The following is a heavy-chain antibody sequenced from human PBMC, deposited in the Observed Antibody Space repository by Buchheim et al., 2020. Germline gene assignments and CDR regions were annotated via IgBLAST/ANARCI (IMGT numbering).Heavy chain of an antibody. V-gene: IGHV3-48*04. CDR1: GFTFSSYS. CDR3: ARDMTTVTRIKGY. D-gene: IGHD4-17*01. Sequence: EVQLVESGGGLVQPGGSLRLSCAASGFTFSSYSMNWVRQAPGKGLEWVSYISSSSSTIYYADSVKGRFTISRDNAKNSLYLQMNSLNAEYTAVYYCARDMTTVTRIKGYWGQGTL. CDR2: ISSSSSTI. J-gene: IGHJ4*02.